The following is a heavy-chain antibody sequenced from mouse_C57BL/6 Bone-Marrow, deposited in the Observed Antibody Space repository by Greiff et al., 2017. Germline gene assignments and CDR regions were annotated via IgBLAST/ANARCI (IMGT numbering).Heavy chain of an antibody. D-gene: IGHD1-1*01. Sequence: VQLKESGPGLVKPSQSLSLTCSVTGYSITSGYYWNWIRQFPGNKLEWMGYISYDGSNNYNPSLKNRISITRDTSKNQFFLKLNSVTTEDTATYYCAPGSSYLAMDYWGQGTSVTVSS. CDR3: APGSSYLAMDY. J-gene: IGHJ4*01. V-gene: IGHV3-6*01. CDR2: ISYDGSN. CDR1: GYSITSGYY.